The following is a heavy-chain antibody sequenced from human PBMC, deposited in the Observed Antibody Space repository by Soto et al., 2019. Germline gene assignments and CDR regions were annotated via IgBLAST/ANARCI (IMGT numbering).Heavy chain of an antibody. D-gene: IGHD1-26*01. J-gene: IGHJ6*02. V-gene: IGHV1-2*02. CDR2: INPNSGGT. Sequence: GASVKVSCKASGYTFTGYYMHWVRQAPGQGLEWMGWINPNSGGTNYAQKFQGRVTMTRDTSISTAYMELSRLRSDDTAVYYCARSTIVGATEGYYYYGMDVWGQGTTVTVSS. CDR1: GYTFTGYY. CDR3: ARSTIVGATEGYYYYGMDV.